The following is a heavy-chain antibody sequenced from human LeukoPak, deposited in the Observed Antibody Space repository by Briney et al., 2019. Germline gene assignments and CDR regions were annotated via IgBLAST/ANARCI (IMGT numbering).Heavy chain of an antibody. D-gene: IGHD5-18*01. CDR3: ARGGYSYGYWN. CDR2: ISYDGSNK. Sequence: GGSLRLSCAASGFTFRSYSMHWVRQAPGKGLEWVAVISYDGSNKYYADSVKGRFTISRDNSKNTLYLQMNSLRAEDTAVYYCARGGYSYGYWNWGQGTLVTVSS. J-gene: IGHJ4*02. V-gene: IGHV3-30*04. CDR1: GFTFRSYS.